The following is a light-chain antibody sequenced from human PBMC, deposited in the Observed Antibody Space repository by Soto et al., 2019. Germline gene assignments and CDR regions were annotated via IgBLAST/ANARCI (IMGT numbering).Light chain of an antibody. CDR2: GAT. Sequence: EIVLTPSPATLSVSPGERAILSCRASQSVSIHLAWYQQKPGQAPRLLIHGATTRATGIPDRFSGSGSGTEFTLTISSLESEDFAVYYCQQYNNWPRTFGQGTKVDIK. CDR1: QSVSIH. V-gene: IGKV3-15*01. J-gene: IGKJ1*01. CDR3: QQYNNWPRT.